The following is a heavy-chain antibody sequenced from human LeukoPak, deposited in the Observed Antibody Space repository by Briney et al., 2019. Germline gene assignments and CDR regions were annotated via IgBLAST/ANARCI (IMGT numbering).Heavy chain of an antibody. CDR2: ISGSGGST. CDR3: AKDRGGSSGWNAHL. V-gene: IGHV3-23*01. Sequence: GGSLRLTRAASGFTFSGYAMSWVRQAQGKGLEWVSAISGSGGSTYYADSVKGRFTISRDNSKNTLYLQMNSLRAEDTAVYYCAKDRGGSSGWNAHLWGQGTLGTVSS. J-gene: IGHJ4*02. CDR1: GFTFSGYA. D-gene: IGHD6-19*01.